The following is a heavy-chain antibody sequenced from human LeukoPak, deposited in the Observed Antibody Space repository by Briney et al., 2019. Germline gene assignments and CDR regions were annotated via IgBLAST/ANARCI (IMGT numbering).Heavy chain of an antibody. CDR2: ITGSSDFM. D-gene: IGHD2-15*01. J-gene: IGHJ4*02. V-gene: IGHV3-21*06. CDR1: GFTFRTYS. CDR3: AGDFSLSRSSDY. Sequence: GSLRLSCAASGFTFRTYSMNWVRQAPGKGLEWVSSITGSSDFMSYADSVKGRFTISRDNARNSLYLQLNSLRAEDTAVYYCAGDFSLSRSSDYWGQGTLVTVSS.